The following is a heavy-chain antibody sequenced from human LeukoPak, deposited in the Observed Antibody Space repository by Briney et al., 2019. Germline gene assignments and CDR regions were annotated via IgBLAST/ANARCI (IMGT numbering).Heavy chain of an antibody. CDR2: ISSSGNT. J-gene: IGHJ4*02. CDR3: AKDTRYSSSWPTSHYDY. CDR1: GFTFSRSA. D-gene: IGHD6-13*01. V-gene: IGHV3-23*01. Sequence: GGTLSLSCTASGFTFSRSAMTWFRQPPGKELDWVSSISSSGNTYYADSVKGRFTISRDNSKNMLYLQMNSLRAEDTAVYYCAKDTRYSSSWPTSHYDYWGQGTLVTVSS.